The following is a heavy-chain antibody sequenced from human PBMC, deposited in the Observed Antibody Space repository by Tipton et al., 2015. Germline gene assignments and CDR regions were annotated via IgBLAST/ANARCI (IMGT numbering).Heavy chain of an antibody. CDR2: IKQDGSEK. CDR1: GFTFSSYW. D-gene: IGHD3-22*01. V-gene: IGHV3-7*01. Sequence: SLRLFCAASGFTFSSYWMSWVRQAPGKGLEWVANIKQDGSEKYYVDSVKGRFTISRDNAKNALYLQMNSLRAEDTAVYYCARGGDYDDSSGEFDYWGQGTLVTVSS. CDR3: ARGGDYDDSSGEFDY. J-gene: IGHJ4*02.